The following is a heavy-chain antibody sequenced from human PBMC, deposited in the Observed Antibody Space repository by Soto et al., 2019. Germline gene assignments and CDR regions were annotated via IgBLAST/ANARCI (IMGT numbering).Heavy chain of an antibody. CDR2: IYYSGST. Sequence: SETLPLTCAVSGGSISSGGYYWSWIRQHPGKGLEWIGYIYYSGSTYYNPSLKSRVTISVDTSKNQFSLKLSSVTAADTAVYYCARVSDYDSSGYPFDYWGQGTLVTVSS. D-gene: IGHD3-22*01. CDR1: GGSISSGGYY. CDR3: ARVSDYDSSGYPFDY. J-gene: IGHJ4*02. V-gene: IGHV4-31*11.